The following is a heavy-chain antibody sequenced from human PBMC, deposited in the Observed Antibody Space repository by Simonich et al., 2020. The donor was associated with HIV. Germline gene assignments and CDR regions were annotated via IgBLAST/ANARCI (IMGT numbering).Heavy chain of an antibody. V-gene: IGHV4-38-2*01. CDR1: GYSISSGYY. J-gene: IGHJ4*01. CDR2: IYHSGRT. Sequence: QVQLQESGPGLVKPSETLSLTCAVSGYSISSGYYWGWSRHPPGKGRGWIGSIYHSGRTSYNPSRQSRVTIAVDTSKTRFALKLSSVTAADTDVYYCARRGSVSSGSPRYFDSWGHGTLVTVSS. D-gene: IGHD3-10*01. CDR3: ARRGSVSSGSPRYFDS.